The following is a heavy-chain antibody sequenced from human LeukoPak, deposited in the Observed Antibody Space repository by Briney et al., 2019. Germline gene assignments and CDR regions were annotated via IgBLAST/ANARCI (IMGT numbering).Heavy chain of an antibody. D-gene: IGHD3-22*01. V-gene: IGHV1-46*01. Sequence: ASVKVSCKASGYTFTSYYMHWVRQAPGQGLEWMGIINPSGGSTSYAQKFQGRVTMTRDTSISTAYMELSRLRSDDTAVYYCARDRHYYDSQSEWFDPWGQGTLVTVSS. J-gene: IGHJ5*02. CDR3: ARDRHYYDSQSEWFDP. CDR2: INPSGGST. CDR1: GYTFTSYY.